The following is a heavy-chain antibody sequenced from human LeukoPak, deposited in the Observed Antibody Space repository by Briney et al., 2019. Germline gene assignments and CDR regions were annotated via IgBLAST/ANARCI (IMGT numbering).Heavy chain of an antibody. CDR3: ASAGVYRGGAFDL. Sequence: ASVNLSFKASGYIFNNFYVHWVRHAPGQGLEWVGIINPTSGRASNAQTFQGRVTITTDMSTTTLHMDLTSLTSEDTAVYCCASAGVYRGGAFDLWGQGTLVTVSS. CDR2: INPTSGRA. CDR1: GYIFNNFY. D-gene: IGHD2-8*01. V-gene: IGHV1-46*02. J-gene: IGHJ3*01.